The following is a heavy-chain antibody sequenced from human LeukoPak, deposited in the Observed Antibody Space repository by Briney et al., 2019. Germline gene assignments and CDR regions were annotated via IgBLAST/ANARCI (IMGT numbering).Heavy chain of an antibody. CDR1: GYTFTGYY. CDR2: INPNSGGT. V-gene: IGHV1-2*02. D-gene: IGHD3-9*01. J-gene: IGHJ4*02. CDR3: ARDLYDILTGSKVDY. Sequence: GASVKVSCKASGYTFTGYYMHWVRQAPGQGLEWMGWINPNSGGTNYAQKFQGRVTMTRDTSISTAYMELSRLRSDDTAVYYCARDLYDILTGSKVDYWGQGTLVTVSS.